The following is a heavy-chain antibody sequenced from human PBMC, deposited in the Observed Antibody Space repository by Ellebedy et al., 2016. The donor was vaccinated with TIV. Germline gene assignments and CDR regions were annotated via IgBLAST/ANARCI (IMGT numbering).Heavy chain of an antibody. CDR3: ARDFIAAASRFDP. D-gene: IGHD6-13*01. V-gene: IGHV4-34*01. Sequence: MPSETLSLTCAVTGDSFRGFYWSWIRQSPGKGLEWIGEINHSGSTHYNPSLKSRVTISIDTSKNQFSLKLRSVTAAATAIYYCARDFIAAASRFDPWGQGTLVTVSS. J-gene: IGHJ5*02. CDR1: GDSFRGFY. CDR2: INHSGST.